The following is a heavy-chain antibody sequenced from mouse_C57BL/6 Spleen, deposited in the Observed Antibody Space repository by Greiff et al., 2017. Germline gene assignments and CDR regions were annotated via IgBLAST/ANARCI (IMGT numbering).Heavy chain of an antibody. CDR3: ARNSYYCGSGALDY. CDR1: GFSLTSYG. CDR2: IWRGGST. J-gene: IGHJ4*01. Sequence: VQLVESGPGLVQPSQSLSITCTVSGFSLTSYGVHWVRQSPGKGLEWLGVIWRGGSTDNNAAFMSRLSITKDNSKSQVFFKMNSLQADDTAIYYCARNSYYCGSGALDYWGQGTSVTVSS. D-gene: IGHD1-1*01. V-gene: IGHV2-5*01.